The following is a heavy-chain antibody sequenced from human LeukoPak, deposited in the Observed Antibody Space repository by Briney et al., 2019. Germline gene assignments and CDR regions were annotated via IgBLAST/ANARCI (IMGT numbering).Heavy chain of an antibody. CDR3: ARFISEYNDYGY. CDR1: GGSISSYY. D-gene: IGHD3-16*01. J-gene: IGHJ4*02. Sequence: SETLSLTCTVSGGSISSYYWSWIRQPAGKGLEWIGRIYTSGSTNYNPSLKSRVTISVDKSKNQFSLKLSSVTAADTAVYYCARFISEYNDYGYWGQGTLVTVSS. V-gene: IGHV4-4*07. CDR2: IYTSGST.